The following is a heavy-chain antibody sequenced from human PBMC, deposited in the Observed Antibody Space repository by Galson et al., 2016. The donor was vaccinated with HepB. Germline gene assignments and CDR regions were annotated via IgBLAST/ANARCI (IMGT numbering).Heavy chain of an antibody. D-gene: IGHD2/OR15-2a*01. J-gene: IGHJ4*02. Sequence: SLRLSCAASGFTFNRRGMHWVRQAPGKGLEWVAADSMDGRRKFYADSVKGRFTISRDNSNNMLFLQMSSLRVDDTAVYYCAKRHEYCPPVGCSVDYWGQGTLVFVSS. CDR2: DSMDGRRK. CDR3: AKRHEYCPPVGCSVDY. V-gene: IGHV3-30*18. CDR1: GFTFNRRG.